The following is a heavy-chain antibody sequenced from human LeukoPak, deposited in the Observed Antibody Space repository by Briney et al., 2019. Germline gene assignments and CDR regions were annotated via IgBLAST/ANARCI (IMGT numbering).Heavy chain of an antibody. D-gene: IGHD4-17*01. J-gene: IGHJ4*02. V-gene: IGHV1-46*01. Sequence: ASVKVSCKASGYPFASSSMHWVRQAPGQGLGWMGIINPSGGSTSYAQKFHGRVTMTRDTSTSTVYMELSSLRAEDTAVYYCARSYGDFDYWGQGTLVTVSS. CDR1: GYPFASSS. CDR3: ARSYGDFDY. CDR2: INPSGGST.